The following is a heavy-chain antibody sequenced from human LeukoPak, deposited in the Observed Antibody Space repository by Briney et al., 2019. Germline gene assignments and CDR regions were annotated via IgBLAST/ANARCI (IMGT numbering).Heavy chain of an antibody. CDR1: GYTFTDYY. Sequence: APVKVSCKASGYTFTDYYIHWVRQAPGQRLEWMGWIDPNSGGTNFAQKFQGRVTMTTDTSITTAYMELTRLRSDDTAVYYCARACGGGCYDAFDIWGQGTMVTVSS. V-gene: IGHV1-2*02. J-gene: IGHJ3*02. D-gene: IGHD2-21*02. CDR3: ARACGGGCYDAFDI. CDR2: IDPNSGGT.